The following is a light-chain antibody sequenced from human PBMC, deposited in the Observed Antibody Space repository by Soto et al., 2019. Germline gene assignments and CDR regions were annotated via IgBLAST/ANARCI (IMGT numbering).Light chain of an antibody. CDR2: GAS. CDR3: QQYNNWVT. V-gene: IGKV3-15*01. Sequence: EIGMTQSPATLSVSPGERATLSCMASQSVSSNLVWYQQKPGQAPRLLIYGASTRATGIPARFSGSGSGTELTLTINSLQSEDFAVYYCQQYNNWVTFGGGTKVDLK. CDR1: QSVSSN. J-gene: IGKJ4*01.